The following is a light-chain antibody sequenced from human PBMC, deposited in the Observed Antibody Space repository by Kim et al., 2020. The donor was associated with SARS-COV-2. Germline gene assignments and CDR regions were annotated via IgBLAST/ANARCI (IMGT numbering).Light chain of an antibody. Sequence: LSPGERAPLSCMASHSIGNSLAWYQQKPGQTPRLLIHDASNGATDIPARFSGSGSGTDFTLTISSLEPEDFAVYFCQQRSSWPPTFGQGTRLEIK. V-gene: IGKV3-11*01. CDR2: DAS. CDR1: HSIGNS. CDR3: QQRSSWPPT. J-gene: IGKJ5*01.